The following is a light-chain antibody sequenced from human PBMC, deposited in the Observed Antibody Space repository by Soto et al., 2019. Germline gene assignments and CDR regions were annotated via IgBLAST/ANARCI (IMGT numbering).Light chain of an antibody. CDR1: SSDVGGYNS. J-gene: IGLJ1*01. CDR3: FFLKGSLIIV. Sequence: QSALTQPASVSGSPGQSITISCTGTSSDVGGYNSVSWYQQHPGKAPKLILYDVTDRPSGVSYRFSGSKSGNTASLTISGLRAGEGAVFFCFFLKGSLIIVLGRGTKVT. V-gene: IGLV2-14*01. CDR2: DVT.